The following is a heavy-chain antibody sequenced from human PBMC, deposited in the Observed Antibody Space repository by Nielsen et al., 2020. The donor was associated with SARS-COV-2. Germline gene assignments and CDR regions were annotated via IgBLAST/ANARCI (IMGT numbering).Heavy chain of an antibody. V-gene: IGHV1-69*06. D-gene: IGHD5-18*01. J-gene: IGHJ4*02. Sequence: SVKVSCKASGGTLNSYGLSWVRQAPGQGLEWMGGIIPIFATPNYGPKFQGRVTITADKSTNTAYMELNSLRSEDTAVYYCATEGETAMARFECWGQRSLVFVSS. CDR1: GGTLNSYG. CDR3: ATEGETAMARFEC. CDR2: IIPIFATP.